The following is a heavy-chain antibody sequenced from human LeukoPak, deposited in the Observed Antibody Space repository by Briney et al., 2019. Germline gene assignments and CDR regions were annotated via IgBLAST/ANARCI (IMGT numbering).Heavy chain of an antibody. CDR3: ASTGRLNY. Sequence: GGSLRLSCAASGFTFSSYWMTWVRRAPGKGLEWVASIKPDGSVTYYVDSVKGRFTISRDNARNSLYLQMNSLRAEDTAVYYCASTGRLNYWGQGTLVTVSS. J-gene: IGHJ4*02. CDR1: GFTFSSYW. CDR2: IKPDGSVT. V-gene: IGHV3-7*01. D-gene: IGHD6-25*01.